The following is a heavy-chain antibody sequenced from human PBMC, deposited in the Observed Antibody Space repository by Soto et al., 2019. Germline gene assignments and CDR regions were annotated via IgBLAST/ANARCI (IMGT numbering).Heavy chain of an antibody. CDR3: ARGRGDPGMDV. CDR1: GDTFTDYY. CDR2: INPNSGGT. Sequence: QVQLVQSGAEVKKPGASVKVSCKASGDTFTDYYMHWVRQAPGQGLEWMGWINPNSGGTNYAQKLQGWVTMTRDTHIRTVYMALTRLRSDDTPVYYCARGRGDPGMDVRGQGTTVTVSS. J-gene: IGHJ6*02. D-gene: IGHD3-10*01. V-gene: IGHV1-2*04.